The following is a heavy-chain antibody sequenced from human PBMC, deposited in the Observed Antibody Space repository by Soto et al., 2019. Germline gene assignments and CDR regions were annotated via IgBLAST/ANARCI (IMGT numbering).Heavy chain of an antibody. CDR3: ARFDDSSGYYYPPYYYCMDV. J-gene: IGHJ6*02. CDR2: IIPIFGTA. D-gene: IGHD3-22*01. Sequence: SVKVSCKASGGTFSSYAISWVRQAPGQGLEWMGGIIPIFGTANYAQKFQGRVTITADKSTSTAYMELSSLRSEDTAVYYCARFDDSSGYYYPPYYYCMDVWGQGTTFTVS. V-gene: IGHV1-69*06. CDR1: GGTFSSYA.